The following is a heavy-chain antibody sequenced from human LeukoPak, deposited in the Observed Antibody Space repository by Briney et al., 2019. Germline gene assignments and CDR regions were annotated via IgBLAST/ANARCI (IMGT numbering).Heavy chain of an antibody. D-gene: IGHD6-19*01. CDR2: INHSGST. CDR3: ARPRFPGIAVAGTSRWYDP. V-gene: IGHV4-34*01. CDR1: GGSYSGYY. J-gene: IGHJ5*02. Sequence: SETLSLTCAVYGGSYSGYYWSWIRQPLGKGLEWIGEINHSGSTNYNPSLKSRVTISVDTSKNQFSLKLNSVTAADTAVYYCARPRFPGIAVAGTSRWYDPWGQGTLVTVSS.